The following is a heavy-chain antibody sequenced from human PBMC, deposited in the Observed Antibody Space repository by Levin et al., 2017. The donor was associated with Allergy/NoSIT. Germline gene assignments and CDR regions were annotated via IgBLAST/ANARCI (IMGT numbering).Heavy chain of an antibody. V-gene: IGHV3-23*01. Sequence: GGSLRLSCAASGFTFSSYAMSWVRQAPGKGLEWVSAISGSGGSTYYADSVKGRFTISRDNSKNTLYLQMNSLRAEDTAVYYCAKDRIITMVQGGDFDYWGQGTLVTVSS. J-gene: IGHJ4*02. CDR2: ISGSGGST. D-gene: IGHD3-10*01. CDR1: GFTFSSYA. CDR3: AKDRIITMVQGGDFDY.